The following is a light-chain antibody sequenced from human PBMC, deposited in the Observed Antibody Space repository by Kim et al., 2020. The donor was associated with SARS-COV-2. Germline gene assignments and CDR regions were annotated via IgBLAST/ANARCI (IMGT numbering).Light chain of an antibody. J-gene: IGKJ5*01. CDR1: QSVSGTY. Sequence: SPGERATLSCRASQSVSGTYLAWFQQKPGQAPRLLIYGASSRATDIPDRFSGSGSGTDFTLTISRLEPEDFAVYYCQQYGSSPDTFGQGTRLEIK. CDR3: QQYGSSPDT. CDR2: GAS. V-gene: IGKV3-20*01.